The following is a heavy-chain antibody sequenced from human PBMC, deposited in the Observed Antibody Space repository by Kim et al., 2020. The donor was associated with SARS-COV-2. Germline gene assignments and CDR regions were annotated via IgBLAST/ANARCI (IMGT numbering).Heavy chain of an antibody. Sequence: ASVKVSCKASGYTFTSYGISWVRQAPGQGLEWMGWISAYNGNTNYAQKLQGRVTMTTDTSTSTAYMELRSLRSDDTAVYYCARVSVQLWPAVYSVWGQGTLVTVSS. CDR1: GYTFTSYG. V-gene: IGHV1-18*01. D-gene: IGHD5-18*01. CDR3: ARVSVQLWPAVYSV. J-gene: IGHJ4*02. CDR2: ISAYNGNT.